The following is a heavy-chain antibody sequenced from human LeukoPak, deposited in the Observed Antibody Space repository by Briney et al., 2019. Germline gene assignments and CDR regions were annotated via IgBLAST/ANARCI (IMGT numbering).Heavy chain of an antibody. V-gene: IGHV3-43*02. Sequence: GGSLRLSCAASGFTFDDYAMHWVRHAPGKGLEWVSLISGDGGSTYYADSVKGRFTISRDNSKNSLYLQMNSLRTEDTALYYCAKASLRGGGLLFWSKTYYYYYMDVWGKGTTVTVSS. J-gene: IGHJ6*03. CDR3: AKASLRGGGLLFWSKTYYYYYMDV. CDR2: ISGDGGST. D-gene: IGHD3-3*01. CDR1: GFTFDDYA.